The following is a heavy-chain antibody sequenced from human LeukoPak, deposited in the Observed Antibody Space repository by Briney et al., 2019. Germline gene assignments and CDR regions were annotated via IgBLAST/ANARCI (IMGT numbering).Heavy chain of an antibody. Sequence: SETLSLTCAVYGGSFSGYYWSWIRQPPGKGLEWIGEINHSGSTNYNPSLKSRVTISVDTSKNQFSLKLSSVTAADTAVYYCANPPNNWNLRSWGQGTLVTVSS. CDR1: GGSFSGYY. D-gene: IGHD1-7*01. CDR2: INHSGST. CDR3: ANPPNNWNLRS. J-gene: IGHJ4*02. V-gene: IGHV4-34*01.